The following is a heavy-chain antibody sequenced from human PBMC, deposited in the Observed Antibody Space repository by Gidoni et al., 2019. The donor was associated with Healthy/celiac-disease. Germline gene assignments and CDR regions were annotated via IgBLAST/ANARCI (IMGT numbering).Heavy chain of an antibody. V-gene: IGHV5-51*01. Sequence: EVQLVQSGAEVKKPGESLKISCKGSGYSFTSYWIGWVRQMPGKGLEWMGIIDPGDADTRYSTSFHGQGTISADKSISTAYLQWSSLNASDTALDYCARHQSGFRELEDYYGMDVWGQGTTVTVSS. J-gene: IGHJ6*02. CDR1: GYSFTSYW. D-gene: IGHD3-10*01. CDR2: IDPGDADT. CDR3: ARHQSGFRELEDYYGMDV.